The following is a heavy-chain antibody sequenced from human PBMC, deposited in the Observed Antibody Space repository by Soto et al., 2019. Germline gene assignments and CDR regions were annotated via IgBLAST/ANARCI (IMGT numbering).Heavy chain of an antibody. D-gene: IGHD3-22*01. CDR1: GFSVSGNY. Sequence: PGGSLSLSCVASGFSVSGNYMSWVRQTPGKGPEWVSVIYSGGSTYYADSVKGRFTISRDIYKNMLYLQMNSLRAEDTAVYYCARGQGRITSGQPTLGRSQYYYDSSASPGVGFDIWGQGTMVIVSS. CDR2: IYSGGST. J-gene: IGHJ3*02. CDR3: ARGQGRITSGQPTLGRSQYYYDSSASPGVGFDI. V-gene: IGHV3-53*01.